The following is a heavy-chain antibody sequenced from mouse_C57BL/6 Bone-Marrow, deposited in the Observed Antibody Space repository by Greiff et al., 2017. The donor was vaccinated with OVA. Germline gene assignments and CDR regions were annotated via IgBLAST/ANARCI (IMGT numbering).Heavy chain of an antibody. Sequence: EVQVVESGGGLVQPGGSLILSCAASGFTFTDYYMSWVRQPPGKALEWLGFIRNKANGYTTEYSASVKGRFTISRDNSQSILYLQMNALRAEDSATYYCARYTYDLDYWGQGTTLTVSS. CDR1: GFTFTDYY. J-gene: IGHJ2*01. V-gene: IGHV7-3*01. CDR3: ARYTYDLDY. CDR2: IRNKANGYTT. D-gene: IGHD2-3*01.